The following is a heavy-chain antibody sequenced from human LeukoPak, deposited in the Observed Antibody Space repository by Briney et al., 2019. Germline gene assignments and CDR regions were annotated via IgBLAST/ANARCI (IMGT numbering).Heavy chain of an antibody. CDR1: ALTFSIFE. CDR3: ARDSVAVAGSDAFDI. Sequence: GGSLCLSCAPDALTFSIFERNWVRHAQGGGLEWVSSISGGSRTIVHAVSVKGRFTISRDNTKNSLYLHMNSLRAEDTAVYFCARDSVAVAGSDAFDIWGQGTMVSVSS. D-gene: IGHD6-19*01. J-gene: IGHJ3*02. V-gene: IGHV3-48*03. CDR2: ISGGSRTI.